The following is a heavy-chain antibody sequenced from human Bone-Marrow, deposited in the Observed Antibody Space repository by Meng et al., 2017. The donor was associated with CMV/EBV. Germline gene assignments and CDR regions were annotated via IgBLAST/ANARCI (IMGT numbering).Heavy chain of an antibody. Sequence: GESLKISCAASGFTFSNYWVHWVRQAPGKGLVWVSRISSEGTTTTYADSVKGRFTISRDNAKNTLYLQMNSLRAEDTAVYYCAKDWAYSSSSGYYYYGMDVWGQGTTVTVSS. D-gene: IGHD6-6*01. CDR1: GFTFSNYW. CDR2: ISSEGTTT. J-gene: IGHJ6*02. V-gene: IGHV3-74*01. CDR3: AKDWAYSSSSGYYYYGMDV.